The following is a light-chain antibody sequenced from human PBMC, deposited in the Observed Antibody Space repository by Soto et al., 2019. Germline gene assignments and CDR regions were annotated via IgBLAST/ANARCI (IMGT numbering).Light chain of an antibody. CDR1: SSDVGGYSY. CDR3: SSYTTSSTPLV. J-gene: IGLJ1*01. V-gene: IGLV2-14*01. Sequence: QSVLTQPASVSGSPGLSITISCTGTSSDVGGYSYVSWYQQHPGKAPKLMIYEVSNRPSGVSNRFSGSKSGNTASLTISGLQAEDEANYYCSSYTTSSTPLVFGTGTKLTVL. CDR2: EVS.